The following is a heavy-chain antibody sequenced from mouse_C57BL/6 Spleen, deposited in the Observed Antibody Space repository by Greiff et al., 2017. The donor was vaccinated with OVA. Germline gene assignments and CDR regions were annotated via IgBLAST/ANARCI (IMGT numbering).Heavy chain of an antibody. J-gene: IGHJ3*01. Sequence: EVQVVESGGGLVKPGGSLKLSCAASGFTFSDYGMHWVRQAPETGLEWVAYISSGSSTIYYADTVKGRFTISRDNAKNTLFLQMTSLRSEDTAMYYCARNNYYGVFAYWGQGTLVTVSA. V-gene: IGHV5-17*01. CDR3: ARNNYYGVFAY. CDR1: GFTFSDYG. D-gene: IGHD1-1*01. CDR2: ISSGSSTI.